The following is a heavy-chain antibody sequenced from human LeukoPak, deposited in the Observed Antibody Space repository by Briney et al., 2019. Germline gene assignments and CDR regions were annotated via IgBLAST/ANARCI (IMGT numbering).Heavy chain of an antibody. CDR3: TTVPLPHLHPKSPFDY. D-gene: IGHD4-11*01. CDR1: GFTFSNAW. Sequence: GGSLRLSCAASGFTFSNAWMSWVRQAPGKGLEWVGRIKSKTDGGTTDYTAPVKGRFTISRDDSKNTLYLQMNSLKTEDTAVYYCTTVPLPHLHPKSPFDYWGQGTLVTVSS. J-gene: IGHJ4*02. CDR2: IKSKTDGGTT. V-gene: IGHV3-15*01.